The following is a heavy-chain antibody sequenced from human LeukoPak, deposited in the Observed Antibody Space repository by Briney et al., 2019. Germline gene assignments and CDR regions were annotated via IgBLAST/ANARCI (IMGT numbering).Heavy chain of an antibody. CDR1: GGSISSSSCY. CDR3: ARLGYDSSGFYPYYFDY. D-gene: IGHD3-22*01. J-gene: IGHJ4*02. V-gene: IGHV4-39*01. CDR2: IYYSGST. Sequence: PSETLSLTCTVSGGSISSSSCYWGWIRQPPGKGLEWIGSIYYSGSTCYNPSLKSRVTISVDTFKNQFSLKLSSVTAADTAVYYCARLGYDSSGFYPYYFDYWGQGTLVTVSS.